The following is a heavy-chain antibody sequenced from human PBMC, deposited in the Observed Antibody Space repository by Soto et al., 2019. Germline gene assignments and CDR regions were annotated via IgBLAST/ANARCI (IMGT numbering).Heavy chain of an antibody. Sequence: VHLVESGGVVVQPGGSLRLSCAASGFTFEDFTMHWVRQAPGKGLEWVAVISYDGSYQYYVDSVKGRFTISRDNSKNTLYLQMNSLRAEDTAVYYCAKDEISKTIRGDAFNFWGQGTMVTVSS. D-gene: IGHD1-7*01. CDR2: ISYDGSYQ. CDR3: AKDEISKTIRGDAFNF. J-gene: IGHJ3*01. V-gene: IGHV3-30*18. CDR1: GFTFEDFT.